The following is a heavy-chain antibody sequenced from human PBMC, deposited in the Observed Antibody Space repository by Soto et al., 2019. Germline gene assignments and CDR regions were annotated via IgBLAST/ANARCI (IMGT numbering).Heavy chain of an antibody. D-gene: IGHD3-10*01. Sequence: VASVKVSCKASGYTFTSYGISWVRQAPGQGLEWMGWISAYNGNTNYAQKLQGRVTMTTDTSTSTAYMELRSLRSDDTAVYYCARAQRYYGSGSYFDYWGQGTLVTVSS. CDR1: GYTFTSYG. J-gene: IGHJ4*02. CDR2: ISAYNGNT. V-gene: IGHV1-18*04. CDR3: ARAQRYYGSGSYFDY.